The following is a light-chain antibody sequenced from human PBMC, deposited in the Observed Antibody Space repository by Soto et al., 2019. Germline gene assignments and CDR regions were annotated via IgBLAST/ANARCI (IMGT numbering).Light chain of an antibody. Sequence: QSVLTQPPAVSGAPGQRVTISCTGSSSNIGAGYDVQWYQQLPGTAPKLLIYDNTNRPSGVPDRFSGSKSGTSASLVITGLEAADEADYYCQSYGGSVSGVFFAAGTELTVL. CDR2: DNT. J-gene: IGLJ2*01. CDR1: SSNIGAGYD. V-gene: IGLV1-40*01. CDR3: QSYGGSVSGVF.